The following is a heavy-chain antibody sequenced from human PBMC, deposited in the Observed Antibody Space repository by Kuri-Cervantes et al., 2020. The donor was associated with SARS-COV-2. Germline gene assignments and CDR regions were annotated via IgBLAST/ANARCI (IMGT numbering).Heavy chain of an antibody. CDR3: AREEEYALFGLVIGSNPMDV. V-gene: IGHV3-48*02. J-gene: IGHJ6*02. D-gene: IGHD3/OR15-3a*01. CDR2: ISSSSSTI. CDR1: GFTFSSYS. Sequence: GESLKISCEASGFTFSSYSMNWVRQAPGKGLEWVSYISSSSSTIHYADSVKGRFTISRDNAKNSLYLQMNSLRDEDTAVYYCAREEEYALFGLVIGSNPMDVWGQGTTVTVSS.